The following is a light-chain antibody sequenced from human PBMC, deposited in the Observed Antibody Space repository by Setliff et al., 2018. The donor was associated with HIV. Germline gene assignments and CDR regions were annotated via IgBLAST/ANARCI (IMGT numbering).Light chain of an antibody. J-gene: IGLJ1*01. CDR3: SSYRSGNTLV. CDR1: TSDVGGNEY. V-gene: IGLV2-14*01. CDR2: EVS. Sequence: QSALTQPASVSGSPGQSITISCTGTTSDVGGNEYVYWYQQHPGKAPKLMIYEVSNRPSGISNRFSGSKSGNTASLTISGLQAEDEADYYCSSYRSGNTLVFGTGTKVTVL.